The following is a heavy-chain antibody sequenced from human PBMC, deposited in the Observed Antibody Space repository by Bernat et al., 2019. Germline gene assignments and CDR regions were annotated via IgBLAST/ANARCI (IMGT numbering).Heavy chain of an antibody. CDR1: GGSISSGGYS. J-gene: IGHJ3*02. D-gene: IGHD3-9*01. CDR3: ARGSLRYFDWLLATDAFDI. Sequence: QLQLQESGSGLVKPSQTLSLTCAVSGGSISSGGYSWSWIRQPPGKGLEWIGYIYHSGSTYYNPSLKSRVTISVDRSKNQVSLKLSSVTAADTAVYYCARGSLRYFDWLLATDAFDIWGQGTMVTVSS. CDR2: IYHSGST. V-gene: IGHV4-30-2*01.